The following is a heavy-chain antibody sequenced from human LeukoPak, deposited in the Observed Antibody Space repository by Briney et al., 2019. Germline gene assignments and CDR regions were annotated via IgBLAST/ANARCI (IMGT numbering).Heavy chain of an antibody. D-gene: IGHD3-9*01. CDR2: MSAYNGNT. V-gene: IGHV1-18*01. Sequence: ASVKVSCKASGYTFTSYGISWVRQAPGQGLEWMGWMSAYNGNTNYAQKLQGRVTMTTDTSTSTAYMELRSLRSDDTAVYYCARSYDILTVFDYWGQGTLVTVSS. J-gene: IGHJ4*02. CDR3: ARSYDILTVFDY. CDR1: GYTFTSYG.